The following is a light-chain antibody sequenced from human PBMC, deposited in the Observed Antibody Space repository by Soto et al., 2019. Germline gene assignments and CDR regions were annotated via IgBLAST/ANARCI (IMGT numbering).Light chain of an antibody. CDR1: SSDVDAYIY. CDR2: DVI. V-gene: IGLV2-11*01. Sequence: SALTQPRSVSGSPGQSVTFSCTGTSSDVDAYIYVSWYQQHPGKAPKLIIYDVIKRPSGVPDRFSGSKSGNTASLTISGLQAEDEADYYCCSYAGSYTHVFGTGTKVTVL. CDR3: CSYAGSYTHV. J-gene: IGLJ1*01.